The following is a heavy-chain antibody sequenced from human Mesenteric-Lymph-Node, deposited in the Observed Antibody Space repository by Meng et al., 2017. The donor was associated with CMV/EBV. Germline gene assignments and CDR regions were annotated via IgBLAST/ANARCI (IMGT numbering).Heavy chain of an antibody. Sequence: ASVKVSCKASGYTFTGYYMHWVRQAPGQGLEWMGWINPNSGGTNYAQKFQGRVTMTRDTSISTAYMELSRLRSDDTAVYYCARDLAEGIVGTLDYWGQGTLVTVSS. J-gene: IGHJ4*02. CDR1: GYTFTGYY. V-gene: IGHV1-2*02. D-gene: IGHD1-26*01. CDR2: INPNSGGT. CDR3: ARDLAEGIVGTLDY.